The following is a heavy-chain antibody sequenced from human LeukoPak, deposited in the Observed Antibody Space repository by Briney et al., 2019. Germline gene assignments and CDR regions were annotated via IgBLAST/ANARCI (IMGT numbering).Heavy chain of an antibody. Sequence: SETLSLTCTVSGDSISTSSHYWGWIRQPPGKGLEWIGAMFYSGSTYYNPSLKSRVTISVDTSKNQFSLKLSSVTAADTAVYYCARGRYYFDYWGQGTLVTVSS. CDR2: MFYSGST. CDR1: GDSISTSSHY. CDR3: ARGRYYFDY. V-gene: IGHV4-39*07. J-gene: IGHJ4*02.